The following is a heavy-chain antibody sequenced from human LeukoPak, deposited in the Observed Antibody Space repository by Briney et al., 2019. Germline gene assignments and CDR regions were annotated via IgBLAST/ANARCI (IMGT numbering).Heavy chain of an antibody. J-gene: IGHJ4*02. V-gene: IGHV4-34*01. D-gene: IGHD2-2*01. CDR1: GGAFSNYF. CDR3: ARGQYCSTTTCYSARRYFDF. CDR2: INDSGST. Sequence: SETLSLTCAVSGGAFSNYFWTWIRQPPGKGLEWIAEINDSGSTNSNSSLRSRVAISLDTSKNQFPLRLTSVTAADTAVYYCARGQYCSTTTCYSARRYFDFWGQGTLVTVSS.